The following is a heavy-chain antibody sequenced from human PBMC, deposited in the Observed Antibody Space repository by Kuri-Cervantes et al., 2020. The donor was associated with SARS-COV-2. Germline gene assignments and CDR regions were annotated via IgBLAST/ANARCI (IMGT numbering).Heavy chain of an antibody. CDR3: ASEVIPYPSEKYAYYGLDV. D-gene: IGHD1-26*01. CDR2: IRSSSSTI. V-gene: IGHV3-48*01. J-gene: IGHJ6*02. Sequence: GESLKISCAASGLTFSVYGLNWVRQAPGKGLEWVSYIRSSSSTIHYADSVKGRFTISRDNAKKSLFLQMNSLRAEDTAVYYCASEVIPYPSEKYAYYGLDVWGQGTTVTVSS. CDR1: GLTFSVYG.